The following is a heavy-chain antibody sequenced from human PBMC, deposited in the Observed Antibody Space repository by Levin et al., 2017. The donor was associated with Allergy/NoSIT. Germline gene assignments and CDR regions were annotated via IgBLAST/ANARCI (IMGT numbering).Heavy chain of an antibody. CDR2: IWYDGSNK. J-gene: IGHJ4*02. D-gene: IGHD6-19*01. V-gene: IGHV3-33*01. Sequence: GESLKISCAASGFTFSSYGMHWVRQAPGKGLEWVAVIWYDGSNKYYADSVKGRFTISRDNSKNTLYLQMNSLRAEDTAVYYCARDSTPTRYSSGWYASGYWGQGTLVTVSS. CDR1: GFTFSSYG. CDR3: ARDSTPTRYSSGWYASGY.